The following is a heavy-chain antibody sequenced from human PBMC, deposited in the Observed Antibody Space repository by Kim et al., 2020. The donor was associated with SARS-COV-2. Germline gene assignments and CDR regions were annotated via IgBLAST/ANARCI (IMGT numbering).Heavy chain of an antibody. V-gene: IGHV1-58*01. J-gene: IGHJ6*02. CDR2: IVVGSGNT. Sequence: SVKVSCKASGFTFTSSAVQWVRQARGQRLEWIGWIVVGSGNTNYAQKFQERVTITRDMSTSTAYMELSSLRSEDTAVYYCAAARRGYRPHLDYYGMDVWGQGTTVTVSS. CDR3: AAARRGYRPHLDYYGMDV. D-gene: IGHD5-18*01. CDR1: GFTFTSSA.